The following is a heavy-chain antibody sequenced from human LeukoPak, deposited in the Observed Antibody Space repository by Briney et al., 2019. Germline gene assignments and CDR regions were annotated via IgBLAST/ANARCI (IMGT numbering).Heavy chain of an antibody. V-gene: IGHV4-59*01. CDR3: ARSEYSYGADAFDI. CDR1: GGSISSYY. Sequence: SETLSLTCTVSGGSISSYYWSWIRQPPGKGLEWIGYIYYSGSTNYNPSLKSRVTISVDTSKTQFSLKLSSVTAADTAVYYCARSEYSYGADAFDIWGQGTMVTISS. J-gene: IGHJ3*02. CDR2: IYYSGST. D-gene: IGHD5-18*01.